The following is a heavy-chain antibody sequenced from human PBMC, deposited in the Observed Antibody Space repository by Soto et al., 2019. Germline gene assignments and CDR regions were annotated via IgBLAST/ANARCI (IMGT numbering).Heavy chain of an antibody. CDR3: AKDMDIVVVPAASPQNDHKAMVSWFDP. D-gene: IGHD2-2*03. J-gene: IGHJ5*02. Sequence: GGSLRLSCAASGFTFSSYAMSWFRQAPGKGLEWVSAISGSGGSTYYADSVKGRFTISRDNSKNTLYLQMNSLRAEDTAVYYCAKDMDIVVVPAASPQNDHKAMVSWFDPWGQGTLVTVSS. V-gene: IGHV3-23*01. CDR1: GFTFSSYA. CDR2: ISGSGGST.